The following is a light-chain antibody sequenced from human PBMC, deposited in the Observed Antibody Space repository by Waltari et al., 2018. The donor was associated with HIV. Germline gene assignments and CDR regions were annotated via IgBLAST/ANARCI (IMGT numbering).Light chain of an antibody. Sequence: QSVLTQPPSVSAAPGQKVTIPCSGSTSNIGNNYVSWYQRLPGTAPKLLIYDNSGRPSGIPDRFSGSKSGTSATLGITGLQTGDEADYYCGTWDSSLSAVVFGTGTKVTVL. CDR1: TSNIGNNY. J-gene: IGLJ1*01. CDR3: GTWDSSLSAVV. V-gene: IGLV1-51*01. CDR2: DNS.